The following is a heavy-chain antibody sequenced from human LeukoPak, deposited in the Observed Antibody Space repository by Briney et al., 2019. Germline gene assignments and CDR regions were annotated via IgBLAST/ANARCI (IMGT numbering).Heavy chain of an antibody. CDR2: ISSTSSYI. Sequence: GGSLRLACAASGFTFSDYYMSWIRQAPGKGLEWVSYISSTSSYINYADSVKGRFTISRDNAKNSLFLQMNSLRAEDTAVYYCARVSQWLVPYWGQGTLVTVSS. J-gene: IGHJ4*02. CDR1: GFTFSDYY. CDR3: ARVSQWLVPY. V-gene: IGHV3-11*05. D-gene: IGHD6-19*01.